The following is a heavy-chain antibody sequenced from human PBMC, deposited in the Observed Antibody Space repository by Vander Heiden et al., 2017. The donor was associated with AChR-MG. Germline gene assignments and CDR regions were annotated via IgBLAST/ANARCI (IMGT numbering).Heavy chain of an antibody. CDR3: AGAAQGDGCN. J-gene: IGHJ4*02. Sequence: QVQLVESGGGVVQPGRSLRLTCAASGFTFSSYAMHWVRQAPGKGLEWVAVISYDGSKKYDADSVKGRFTTSRDNSKNTLYLQMNSLRAEDTGVYYCAGAAQGDGCNWVQGTLVTVSS. V-gene: IGHV3-30-3*01. CDR2: ISYDGSKK. CDR1: GFTFSSYA. D-gene: IGHD3-16*01.